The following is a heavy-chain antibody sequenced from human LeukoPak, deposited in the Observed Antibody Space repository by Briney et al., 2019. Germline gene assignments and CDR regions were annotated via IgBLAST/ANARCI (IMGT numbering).Heavy chain of an antibody. D-gene: IGHD3-22*01. CDR1: GGSISSGGYS. V-gene: IGHV4-30-4*07. CDR3: ARLYYDSSGYIDAFDI. CDR2: IYYSGST. J-gene: IGHJ3*02. Sequence: SETLSLTCTVSGGSISSGGYSWSWIRQPPGKALEWIGYIYYSGSTYYNPSLKSRVIISVDTSKNQFSLKLRSVTAADTAVYYCARLYYDSSGYIDAFDIWGQGTMVTVSS.